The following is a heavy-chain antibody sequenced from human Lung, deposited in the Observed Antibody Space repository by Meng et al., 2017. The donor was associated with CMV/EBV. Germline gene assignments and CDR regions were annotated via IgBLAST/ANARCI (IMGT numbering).Heavy chain of an antibody. V-gene: IGHV3-21*01. J-gene: IGHJ4*02. CDR2: ISSSSSYI. Sequence: GEXXKISCAASGFTFSSFTMNWVRQAPGKGLEWISSISSSSSYIYYTDSVRGRFTISRDNAQNSMYLQMSSLRAEETAVYYCARLGKSSSDAGYFDDWGQGEXVNGAS. CDR1: GFTFSSFT. D-gene: IGHD6-25*01. CDR3: ARLGKSSSDAGYFDD.